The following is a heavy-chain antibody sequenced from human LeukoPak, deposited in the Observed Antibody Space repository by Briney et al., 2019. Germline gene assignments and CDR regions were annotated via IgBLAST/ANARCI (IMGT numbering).Heavy chain of an antibody. CDR1: GGSISSYY. CDR3: ARHHRTRGYSGYGTREVDAFDI. V-gene: IGHV4-59*01. CDR2: IYYSGRT. Sequence: SETLSLTCTVSGGSISSYYWSWIRQPPGKGLEWIGRIYYSGRTNYNPSLESRVTISVDTSKYQFSLKLSSVSAADTAVFYCARHHRTRGYSGYGTREVDAFDIWGQGTMVTVSS. J-gene: IGHJ3*02. D-gene: IGHD5-12*01.